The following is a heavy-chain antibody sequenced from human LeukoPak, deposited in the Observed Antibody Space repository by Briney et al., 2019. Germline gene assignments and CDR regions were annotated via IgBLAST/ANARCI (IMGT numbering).Heavy chain of an antibody. D-gene: IGHD3-3*01. CDR3: ATSDDLWSGMDN. Sequence: GGSLRLSCAVSGFTSSSSSLNWVRQAPGKGLEWVSSISSSSSYIYYADSVKGRFTISRDNAKNSLYLQMDSLRADDTAVYYCATSDDLWSGMDNWGQGTLVTVSS. CDR1: GFTSSSSS. J-gene: IGHJ4*02. CDR2: ISSSSSYI. V-gene: IGHV3-21*01.